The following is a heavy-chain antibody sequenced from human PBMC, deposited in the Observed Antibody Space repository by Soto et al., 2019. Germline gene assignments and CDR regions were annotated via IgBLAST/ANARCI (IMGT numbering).Heavy chain of an antibody. Sequence: QITLKESGPTLVKPTQTLTLTCTLSGFSLSSSGVGVGWIRQPPGKALEWLALIYWDDDKCYSPSLKSRLTITKDTTKNQVARTMTNMDPMDTAADYCARHYGSGINYPCYFDLWGRGTLVTVSS. D-gene: IGHD3-10*01. CDR3: ARHYGSGINYPCYFDL. J-gene: IGHJ2*01. V-gene: IGHV2-5*02. CDR1: GFSLSSSGVG. CDR2: IYWDDDK.